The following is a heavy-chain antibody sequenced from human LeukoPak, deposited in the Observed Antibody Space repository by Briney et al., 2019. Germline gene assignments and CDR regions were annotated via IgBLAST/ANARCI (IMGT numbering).Heavy chain of an antibody. CDR1: GGSISSGGYY. V-gene: IGHV4-31*03. Sequence: TLSLTCTVSGGSISSGGYYWSWIRQHPGKGLEWIGYIYYSGSTYYNPSLKSRVTISVDTSKNQFSLKLSSVTAADTAVYYCAREVRTGWFDPWGQGTLVTVSS. CDR3: AREVRTGWFDP. CDR2: IYYSGST. J-gene: IGHJ5*02.